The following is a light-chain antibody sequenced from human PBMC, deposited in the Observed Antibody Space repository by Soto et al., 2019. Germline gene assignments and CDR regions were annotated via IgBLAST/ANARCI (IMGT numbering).Light chain of an antibody. CDR3: QQSYSHLGT. CDR1: QTIYSY. J-gene: IGKJ1*01. Sequence: DIQITQSPSSLSAYVGDRVTITCRASQTIYSYLSWYQQKSGKAPKLLIYAASSLQSGVPSRFSGSGSGTDFTLTISSLQPEDFATYYCQQSYSHLGTFGQGTKVDIK. CDR2: AAS. V-gene: IGKV1-39*01.